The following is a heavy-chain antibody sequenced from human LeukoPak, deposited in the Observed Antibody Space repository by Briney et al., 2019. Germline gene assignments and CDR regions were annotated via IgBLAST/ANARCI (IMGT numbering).Heavy chain of an antibody. CDR2: IKSDGST. CDR1: GFTFSSYW. CDR3: ARAPSEIGGYYPEYFRH. D-gene: IGHD3-22*01. J-gene: IGHJ1*01. Sequence: GGSLRLSFAASGFTFSSYWRHWVGQAQGKGLVWVSRIKSDGSTNYADSVKGRFTISRDNAKNTVSLQMNSLRAEDTGVYYCARAPSEIGGYYPEYFRHWGQGTLVTVSS. V-gene: IGHV3-74*01.